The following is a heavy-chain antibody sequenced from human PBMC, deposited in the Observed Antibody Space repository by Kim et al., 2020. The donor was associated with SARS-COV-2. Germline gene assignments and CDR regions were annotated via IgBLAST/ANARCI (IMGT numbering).Heavy chain of an antibody. Sequence: SQTLSLTCAISGDSVSSNSATWHWIRQSPSRGLEWLGRTYYRSKWPNDYAVSVKSRITINPDTSKNQFSLQLNSVTPDDTAVYYCASRAATGALDVWDQGTTVTVSS. CDR3: ASRAATGALDV. V-gene: IGHV6-1*01. CDR2: TYYRSKWPN. D-gene: IGHD1-1*01. J-gene: IGHJ6*02. CDR1: GDSVSSNSAT.